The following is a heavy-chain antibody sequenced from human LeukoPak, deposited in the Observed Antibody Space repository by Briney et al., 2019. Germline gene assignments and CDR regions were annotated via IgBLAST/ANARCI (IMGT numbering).Heavy chain of an antibody. Sequence: SETLSLTCAVYDGSFSGYYCSWIRQPPGKGLEWIGEINHSGSANYNPSLKSRVTILLDTSKNQFSLNLSSVTAADTAVYYCARDPVITMVRGVISSGFDPWGQGTLVTVSS. CDR2: INHSGSA. J-gene: IGHJ5*02. V-gene: IGHV4-34*01. CDR1: DGSFSGYY. D-gene: IGHD3-10*01. CDR3: ARDPVITMVRGVISSGFDP.